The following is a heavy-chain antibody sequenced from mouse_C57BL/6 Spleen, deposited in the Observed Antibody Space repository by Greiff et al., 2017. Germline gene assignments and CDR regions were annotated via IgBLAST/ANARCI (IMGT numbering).Heavy chain of an antibody. CDR3: TSCYGSYWYFDV. D-gene: IGHD1-1*01. J-gene: IGHJ1*03. CDR2: IDPETGGT. V-gene: IGHV1-15*01. CDR1: GYTFTDYE. Sequence: QVQLQQSGAELVRPGASVTLSCKASGYTFTDYEMHWVKQTPVHGLEWIGAIDPETGGTASTQKFKGKAILTADKSSSTAYMELRSLTSEDSAVYYGTSCYGSYWYFDVWGTGTTVTVSS.